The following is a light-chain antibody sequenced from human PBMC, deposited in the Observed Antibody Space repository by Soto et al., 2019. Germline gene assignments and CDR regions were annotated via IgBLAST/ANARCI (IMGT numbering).Light chain of an antibody. Sequence: QSVLTQPASVSGSPGQSITISCTGTSSDVGGYNYVSWYQQHPGKAPKLMIYDVSNRPSGVSNRFSGSKSGNTASLTISGLQAEDEADYYCSSYTSSSTYVVFGGGTKPHRP. V-gene: IGLV2-14*01. CDR2: DVS. CDR3: SSYTSSSTYVV. J-gene: IGLJ2*01. CDR1: SSDVGGYNY.